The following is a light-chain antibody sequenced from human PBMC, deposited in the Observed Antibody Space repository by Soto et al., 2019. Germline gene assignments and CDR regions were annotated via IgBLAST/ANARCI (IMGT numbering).Light chain of an antibody. V-gene: IGLV2-14*03. Sequence: QSALTQPASVSGSLGQSITISCAGTSSDIGAYNFVSWHQQYPGKAPKVMISDVTSRPSGVSSRFSGSKSGNTASLTISDLQAEDEADYYCSSYTSGATWVFGGGTQLTVL. CDR1: SSDIGAYNF. J-gene: IGLJ3*02. CDR3: SSYTSGATWV. CDR2: DVT.